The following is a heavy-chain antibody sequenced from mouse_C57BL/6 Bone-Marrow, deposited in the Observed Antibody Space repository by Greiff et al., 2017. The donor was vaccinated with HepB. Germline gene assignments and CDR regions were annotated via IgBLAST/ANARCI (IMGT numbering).Heavy chain of an antibody. D-gene: IGHD2-1*01. CDR3: ARSHGGNYVGYFDY. J-gene: IGHJ2*01. V-gene: IGHV5-6-5*01. CDR1: GFTFSNFG. Sequence: EVHLVESGGGLVKPGGSLKLSCAASGFTFSNFGMSWVRQTPEKRLEWVASMSSISSTYYPDSVKGRFTVSRDNARNILYLQMSSQRSEDTAMYYCARSHGGNYVGYFDYWGQGTALTVSS. CDR2: MSSISST.